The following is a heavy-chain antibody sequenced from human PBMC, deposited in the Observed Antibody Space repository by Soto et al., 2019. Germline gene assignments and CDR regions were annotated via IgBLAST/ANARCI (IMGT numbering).Heavy chain of an antibody. J-gene: IGHJ6*02. CDR1: GGTFSSYA. V-gene: IGHV1-69*06. CDR3: ARDRGGGYGDYVYSRPYYYGMDV. D-gene: IGHD4-17*01. CDR2: IIPIFGTA. Sequence: QVQLVQSGAEVKKPGSSVKVSCKASGGTFSSYAISWVRQAPGQGLEWMGGIIPIFGTANYAQKFQGRVTSPADKAARTADVERRSWGSEDTAGDYCARDRGGGYGDYVYSRPYYYGMDVWGQGTTVTVSS.